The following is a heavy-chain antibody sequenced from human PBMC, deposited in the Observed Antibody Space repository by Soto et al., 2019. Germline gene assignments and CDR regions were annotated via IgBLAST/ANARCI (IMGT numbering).Heavy chain of an antibody. CDR2: IDPSDSQT. Sequence: EFVKISFKGSGYSFAGYWITWVRQNPGKGLEWMGRIDPSDSQTYYSPSFRGHVTISVTKSITTVFLQWSSLRASDTAMYYCARQIYDSDTGPNFQYYFDSWGQGTPVTVSS. CDR1: GYSFAGYW. D-gene: IGHD3-22*01. J-gene: IGHJ4*02. V-gene: IGHV5-10-1*01. CDR3: ARQIYDSDTGPNFQYYFDS.